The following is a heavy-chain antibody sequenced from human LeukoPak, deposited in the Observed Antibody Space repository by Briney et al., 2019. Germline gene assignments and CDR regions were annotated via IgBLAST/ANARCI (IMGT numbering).Heavy chain of an antibody. CDR3: ARGSQLVFDY. D-gene: IGHD1-1*01. J-gene: IGHJ4*02. CDR2: IYTGGST. Sequence: PGGSLRLSCAASGFTVSSNYMTWVRQAPGKGLGWVSVIYTGGSTSYADSVKGRFTISRDNSKNTLYLQMNSLRAEDTAVYYCARGSQLVFDYWGQGTLVTVSS. CDR1: GFTVSSNY. V-gene: IGHV3-53*01.